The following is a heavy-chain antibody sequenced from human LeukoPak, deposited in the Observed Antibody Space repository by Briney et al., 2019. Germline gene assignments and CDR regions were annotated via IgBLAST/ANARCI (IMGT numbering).Heavy chain of an antibody. D-gene: IGHD3-10*01. CDR3: ARDQSFGSGSYQDY. J-gene: IGHJ4*02. CDR1: SYTFTNYG. Sequence: ASVKVPCKASSYTFTNYGISWVRQAPGQGLEWMGWISGYNGNTNYAQKVQDRVTLTTDTSTSTAYMELRSLRSDDTAVYYCARDQSFGSGSYQDYWGQGTLVTVSS. CDR2: ISGYNGNT. V-gene: IGHV1-18*01.